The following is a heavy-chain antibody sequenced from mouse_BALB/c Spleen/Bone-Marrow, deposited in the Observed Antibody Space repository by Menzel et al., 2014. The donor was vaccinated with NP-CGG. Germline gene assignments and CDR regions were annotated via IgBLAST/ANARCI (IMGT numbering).Heavy chain of an antibody. CDR2: IRNKANGYTT. Sequence: EVKVVESGGGLVQPGGSLILSCTTSGFTFTDHYMSWVRPPPGKALEWLGFIRNKANGYTTEYSASVKGRFTISRDNSQSILYLQMNTLRAEDSATYYCARDRGLTYFDYWGQGTTLTVSS. CDR3: ARDRGLTYFDY. D-gene: IGHD2-4*01. V-gene: IGHV7-3*02. J-gene: IGHJ2*01. CDR1: GFTFTDHY.